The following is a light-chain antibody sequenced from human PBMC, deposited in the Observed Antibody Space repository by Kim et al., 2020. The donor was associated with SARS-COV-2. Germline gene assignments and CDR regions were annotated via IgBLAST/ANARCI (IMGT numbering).Light chain of an antibody. CDR2: QDE. J-gene: IGLJ2*01. Sequence: SVSPGQTASITCSGDRLGNKDVCWDQQKPGQSPVVVMYQDERRPSGIPERFSGSNSGNTATLTISGTQAMDEADYYCQVWDSTTTVFGGGTQLTVL. CDR3: QVWDSTTTV. V-gene: IGLV3-1*01. CDR1: RLGNKD.